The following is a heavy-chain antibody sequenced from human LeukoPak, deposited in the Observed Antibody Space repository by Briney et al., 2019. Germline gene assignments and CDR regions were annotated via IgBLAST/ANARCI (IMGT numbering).Heavy chain of an antibody. V-gene: IGHV1-69*01. Sequence: ASVKVSCQASGGTFSSYAISWVRQAPGQGLEWMGGIIPIFGTANYAQKFQGRVTITADESTSTASMELSSLRSEDTAVYYCAGYSGSYPMDYWGQGTLVTVSS. CDR1: GGTFSSYA. J-gene: IGHJ4*02. D-gene: IGHD1-26*01. CDR3: AGYSGSYPMDY. CDR2: IIPIFGTA.